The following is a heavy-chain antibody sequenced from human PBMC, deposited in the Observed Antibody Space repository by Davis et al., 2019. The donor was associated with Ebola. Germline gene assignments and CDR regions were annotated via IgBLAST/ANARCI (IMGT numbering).Heavy chain of an antibody. V-gene: IGHV3-23*01. CDR1: GFTFSSYA. Sequence: PGGSLRLSCAASGFTFSSYAMSWVRQAPGKGLEWVSAISGSGGSTYYADSVKGRFTISRDNSKNTLYLQMNSLRAEDTAVYYCARHLSPETFYYYYYMDVWGKGTTVTVSS. J-gene: IGHJ6*03. CDR3: ARHLSPETFYYYYYMDV. CDR2: ISGSGGST.